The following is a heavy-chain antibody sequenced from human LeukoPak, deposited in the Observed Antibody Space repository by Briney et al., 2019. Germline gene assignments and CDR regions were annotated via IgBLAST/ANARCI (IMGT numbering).Heavy chain of an antibody. CDR2: ITRGGTST. CDR1: GFIFSSYE. V-gene: IGHV3-48*03. Sequence: PGGSLRLSCVASGFIFSSYEMNWVRQAPGKGLEWISYITRGGTSTQYADSVRGRFPISRDNAKHSLYLQMNSLVVEAKAECYFPRDRGDEYSGANWFHPWGQGTLVTVSS. J-gene: IGHJ5*02. D-gene: IGHD2/OR15-2a*01. CDR3: PRDRGDEYSGANWFHP.